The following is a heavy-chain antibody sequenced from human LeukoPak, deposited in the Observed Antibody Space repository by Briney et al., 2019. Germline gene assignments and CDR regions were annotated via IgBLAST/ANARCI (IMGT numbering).Heavy chain of an antibody. CDR1: GLTFSRYV. Sequence: PPGGSLRLLCAACGLTFSRYVMTWVRQPPGKGREWVSSVSGLGDHTYYADSVKDRFTNSRKNSENALYLQMNSLRADGPAVYYCAKDRITIFGVVMDQWGQGTLVTVSS. D-gene: IGHD3-3*01. V-gene: IGHV3-23*01. CDR2: VSGLGDHT. J-gene: IGHJ4*02. CDR3: AKDRITIFGVVMDQ.